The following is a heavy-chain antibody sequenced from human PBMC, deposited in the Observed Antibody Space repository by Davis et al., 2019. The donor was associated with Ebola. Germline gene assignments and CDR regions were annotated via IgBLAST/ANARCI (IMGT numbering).Heavy chain of an antibody. CDR1: GGSFSGYY. V-gene: IGHV4-59*01. Sequence: SETLSLTCAVYGGSFSGYYWNWIRQPPGKGLEWIGYIYYSGSTNYNPSLKSRVTISVDTSKNQFSLKLSSVTAADTAVYYCARRPLYSSGWYREYYFDYWGQGMLVTVSS. J-gene: IGHJ4*02. CDR2: IYYSGST. D-gene: IGHD6-19*01. CDR3: ARRPLYSSGWYREYYFDY.